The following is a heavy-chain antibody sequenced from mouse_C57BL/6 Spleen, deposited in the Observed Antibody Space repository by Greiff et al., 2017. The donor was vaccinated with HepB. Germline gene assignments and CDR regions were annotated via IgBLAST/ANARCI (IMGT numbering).Heavy chain of an antibody. CDR2: ISSGGSYT. D-gene: IGHD1-1*01. Sequence: DVMLVESGGDLVKPGGSLKLSCAASGFTFSSYGMSWVRQTPDKRLEWVATISSGGSYTYYPDSVKGRFTISRDNAKNTLYLQMSSLKSEDTAMYYCARHRDYGSSPYYAMDYWGQGTSVTVSS. J-gene: IGHJ4*01. CDR1: GFTFSSYG. V-gene: IGHV5-6*02. CDR3: ARHRDYGSSPYYAMDY.